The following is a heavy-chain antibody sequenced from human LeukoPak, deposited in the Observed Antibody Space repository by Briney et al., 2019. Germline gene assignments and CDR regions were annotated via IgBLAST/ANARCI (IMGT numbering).Heavy chain of an antibody. CDR2: IDPNNGDT. CDR3: AGRSRNGLDAFDI. CDR1: AYTFTGYY. D-gene: IGHD1-14*01. V-gene: IGHV1-2*02. Sequence: ASVKVSCKASAYTFTGYYLHWVRQAPGQGLEWMGWIDPNNGDTKYTQKFQGRVTMARDRSISTAYMELSRLTSDDTAVYYRAGRSRNGLDAFDIWGQGTMVTVSS. J-gene: IGHJ3*02.